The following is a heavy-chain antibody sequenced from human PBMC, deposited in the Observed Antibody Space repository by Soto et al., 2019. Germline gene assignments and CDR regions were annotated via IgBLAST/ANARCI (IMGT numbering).Heavy chain of an antibody. V-gene: IGHV3-53*01. D-gene: IGHD2-8*01. J-gene: IGHJ4*02. Sequence: EVQLVESGGGLIQPGGYLRISCAASGITVNSNYMSWVRQAPGKGLEWVSVIYSGGSTYYADSVKGRFTISRDNSKNTLYLQMNSLRAEDTAVYYCARGKWFFDYWGQGTLVTVSS. CDR2: IYSGGST. CDR3: ARGKWFFDY. CDR1: GITVNSNY.